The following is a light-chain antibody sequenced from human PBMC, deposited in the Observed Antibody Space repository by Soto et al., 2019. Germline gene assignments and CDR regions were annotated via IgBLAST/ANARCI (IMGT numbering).Light chain of an antibody. Sequence: QSALTQPASVSGSPGQSITISCTGTSSDVGGYNYVSWYQQHPGKAPKLMIYDVNNRPSGVSNRFSGSKSGNTASLTISGLQAEDEADYYCSSYTTSSFYVFATETKLTVL. J-gene: IGLJ1*01. CDR3: SSYTTSSFYV. CDR1: SSDVGGYNY. V-gene: IGLV2-14*01. CDR2: DVN.